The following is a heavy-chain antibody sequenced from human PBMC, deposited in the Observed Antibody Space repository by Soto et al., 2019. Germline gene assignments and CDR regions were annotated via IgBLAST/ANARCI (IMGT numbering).Heavy chain of an antibody. CDR3: ARHGYSYGGGYFAY. CDR2: IYSGGSA. D-gene: IGHD5-18*01. V-gene: IGHV3-66*04. CDR1: GFTVSSNY. Sequence: EVQLVESGGGLVQPGGSLRLSCAASGFTVSSNYMSWVRQAPGKGLEWVSVIYSGGSAYYADSVKGRFTISRDNSQNTLYLQMNSLRAEDTAVYYCARHGYSYGGGYFAYWGQGTLVTVSS. J-gene: IGHJ4*02.